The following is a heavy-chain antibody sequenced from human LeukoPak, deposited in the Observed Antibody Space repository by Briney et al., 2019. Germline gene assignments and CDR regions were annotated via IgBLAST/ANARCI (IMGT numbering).Heavy chain of an antibody. D-gene: IGHD6-13*01. V-gene: IGHV3-74*01. CDR3: AGSISAGGTFDY. CDR1: GFTFSSYW. CDR2: INSDGSST. J-gene: IGHJ4*02. Sequence: QPGGSLRLSCAASGFTFSSYWMHWVRQAPGKGLVWVSRINSDGSSTSYADSVKGRFTISRVNAKSSVYLQMNSLRAEDTAVYYCAGSISAGGTFDYWGQGTLVTVSP.